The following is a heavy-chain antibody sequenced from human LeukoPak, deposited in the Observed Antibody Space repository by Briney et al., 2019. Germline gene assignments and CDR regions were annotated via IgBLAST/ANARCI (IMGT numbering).Heavy chain of an antibody. CDR1: GFTFRSYG. J-gene: IGHJ4*02. CDR3: ARGNYDNSGPLDY. CDR2: IWYDGSNK. V-gene: IGHV3-33*01. D-gene: IGHD3-22*01. Sequence: GRSLRLSCAASGFTFRSYGMHWVRQAPGKGLEWVAVIWYDGSNKYYADSVKGRFTISRDNSKNTLYLQMNSLRAEDTAVYFRARGNYDNSGPLDYWGQGTLVTVST.